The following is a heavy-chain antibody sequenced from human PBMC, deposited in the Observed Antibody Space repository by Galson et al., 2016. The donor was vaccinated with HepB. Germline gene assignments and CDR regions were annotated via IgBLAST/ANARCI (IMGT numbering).Heavy chain of an antibody. J-gene: IGHJ6*02. D-gene: IGHD1-14*01. Sequence: SLRLSCAASGFTFSSYVMHWFRQAPGKGLEWVAIILYDGSNKYYADSVKGRFTISRGNSKNTLYLQMNSLRAEDTAVYYCARTSDHVYYGMDVWGQGTTVTVSS. V-gene: IGHV3-30-3*01. CDR2: ILYDGSNK. CDR3: ARTSDHVYYGMDV. CDR1: GFTFSSYV.